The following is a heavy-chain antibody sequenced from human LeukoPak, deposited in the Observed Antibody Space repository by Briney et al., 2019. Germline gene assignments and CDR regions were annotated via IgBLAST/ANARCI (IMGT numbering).Heavy chain of an antibody. CDR3: ARQVGWAPEQASFDP. Sequence: GESLKISCKGSGYSFTSYWIGWVRQMPGKGLEWMGTIYPGDSDTRYSPSFQGQVTISADKSISTAYLQWSSLKASDTAMYYCARQVGWAPEQASFDPWGQGTLVTVSS. V-gene: IGHV5-51*01. CDR2: IYPGDSDT. CDR1: GYSFTSYW. J-gene: IGHJ5*02. D-gene: IGHD6-19*01.